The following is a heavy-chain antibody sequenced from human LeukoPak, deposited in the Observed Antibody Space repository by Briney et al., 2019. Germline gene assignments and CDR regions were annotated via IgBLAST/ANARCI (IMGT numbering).Heavy chain of an antibody. CDR1: GFTFSSYG. CDR2: ISGSGGST. CDR3: ARRYCSGGSCSYFDY. D-gene: IGHD2-15*01. Sequence: GGSLRLSCAASGFTFSSYGMHWVRQAPGKGLEYVSSISGSGGSTYYANSVKGRFTISRDNSKNTLYLQMGSLRAEDMAVYYCARRYCSGGSCSYFDYWGQGTLVTVSS. V-gene: IGHV3-64*01. J-gene: IGHJ4*02.